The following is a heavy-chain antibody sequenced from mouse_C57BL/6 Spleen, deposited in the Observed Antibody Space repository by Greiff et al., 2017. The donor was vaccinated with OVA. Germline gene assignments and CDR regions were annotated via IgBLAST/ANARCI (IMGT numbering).Heavy chain of an antibody. J-gene: IGHJ1*03. CDR1: GYAFSSYW. CDR2: IYPGDGDT. Sequence: QVQLKQSGAELVKPGASVKISCKASGYAFSSYWMNWVKQRPGKGLEWIGQIYPGDGDTNYNGKFKGKATLTADKSSSTAYMQLSSLTSEDSAVYFCANYYGSSPHGYFDVWGTGTTVTVSS. CDR3: ANYYGSSPHGYFDV. D-gene: IGHD1-1*01. V-gene: IGHV1-80*01.